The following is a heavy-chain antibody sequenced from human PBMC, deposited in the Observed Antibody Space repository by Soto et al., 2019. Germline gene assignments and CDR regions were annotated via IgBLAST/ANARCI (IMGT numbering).Heavy chain of an antibody. D-gene: IGHD1-26*01. CDR2: IYYSGST. J-gene: IGHJ6*02. CDR1: GGSISSYY. V-gene: IGHV4-59*01. Sequence: SETLSLTCTVSGGSISSYYWSWIRQPPGKGLEWIGYIYYSGSTNYNPSLKSRVTISVDTSKNQFSLKLSSVTAADTAVYYCARVSGGAKHYYYYGMDVWGQGTTVTVSS. CDR3: ARVSGGAKHYYYYGMDV.